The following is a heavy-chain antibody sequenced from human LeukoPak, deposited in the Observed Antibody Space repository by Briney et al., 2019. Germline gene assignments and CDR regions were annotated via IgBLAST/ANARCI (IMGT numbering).Heavy chain of an antibody. CDR1: GYTFTGYY. CDR3: ARGYPYNYYDSSGYYRLAHFDY. D-gene: IGHD3-22*01. V-gene: IGHV1-2*02. J-gene: IGHJ4*02. Sequence: GASVKVSCKASGYTFTGYYMHWVRQAPGQGLEWMRWINPNSSGTNYAQKFQGRVTISVDTSKNQFSLKLSSVTAADTAVYYCARGYPYNYYDSSGYYRLAHFDYWGQGTLVTVSS. CDR2: INPNSSGT.